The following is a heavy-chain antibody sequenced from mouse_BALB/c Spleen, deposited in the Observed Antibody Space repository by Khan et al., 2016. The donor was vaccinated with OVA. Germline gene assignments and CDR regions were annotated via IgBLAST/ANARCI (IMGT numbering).Heavy chain of an antibody. Sequence: EVQLQESGAELVKPGASVKLSCTASGFNIKDTYMHWVKQRPEQGLEWIGRIDPANGNTKYDPKFQGKATITADTSSNTAYLQLSSLTSEDTAVYYCARSYGHYAMDYWGQGTSVTVSS. V-gene: IGHV14-3*02. CDR2: IDPANGNT. CDR3: ARSYGHYAMDY. CDR1: GFNIKDTY. D-gene: IGHD1-1*02. J-gene: IGHJ4*01.